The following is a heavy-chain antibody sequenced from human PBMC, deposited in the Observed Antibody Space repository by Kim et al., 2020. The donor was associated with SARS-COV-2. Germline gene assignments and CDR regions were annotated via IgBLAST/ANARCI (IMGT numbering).Heavy chain of an antibody. CDR1: GFTVSTNY. D-gene: IGHD3-9*01. J-gene: IGHJ4*02. CDR3: ARVRTDDNYDLLNGYYRASYFDY. Sequence: GGSLRLSCEASGFTVSTNYMSWVRQAPGKGLEWVSLIYSGGNTYYADSVKGRFTISRDNSKNTLYLQMNSLRAEDTAVYYCARVRTDDNYDLLNGYYRASYFDYWGQGTLVTVSS. V-gene: IGHV3-53*01. CDR2: IYSGGNT.